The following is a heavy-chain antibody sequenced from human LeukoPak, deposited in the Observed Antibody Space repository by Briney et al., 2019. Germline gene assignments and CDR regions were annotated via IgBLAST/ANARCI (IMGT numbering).Heavy chain of an antibody. CDR2: IYSGGST. D-gene: IGHD2-15*01. V-gene: IGHV3-66*01. CDR1: GFTVSSNY. J-gene: IGHJ6*02. Sequence: GGSLRLSCAASGFTVSSNYMSWVRQAPGEGLEWVSVIYSGGSTYYADSVKGRFTISRDNSKNTLYLQMNSLRAEDTAVYYCARDSVAAGRRFPYYYYGMDVWGQGTTVTVSS. CDR3: ARDSVAAGRRFPYYYYGMDV.